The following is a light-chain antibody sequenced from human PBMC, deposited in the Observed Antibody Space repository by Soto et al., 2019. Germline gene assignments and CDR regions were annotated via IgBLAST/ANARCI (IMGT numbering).Light chain of an antibody. CDR1: QSIAWW. Sequence: DIQMTQSPSTLSASVGDRVTITCRASQSIAWWLAWYQQKPGKAPKLLIYKASILESGVPSRFSGSGSGTEFTLNIHSLQPDDIATYYCQQYSSPWTFGQGTKEEIK. CDR2: KAS. J-gene: IGKJ1*01. V-gene: IGKV1-5*03. CDR3: QQYSSPWT.